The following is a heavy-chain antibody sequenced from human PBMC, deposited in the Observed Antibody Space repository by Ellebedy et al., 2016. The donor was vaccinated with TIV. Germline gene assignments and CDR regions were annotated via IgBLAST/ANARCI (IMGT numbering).Heavy chain of an antibody. CDR3: AREVGYIRGEGEDS. CDR2: ISNSGSTI. V-gene: IGHV3-11*01. CDR1: GFTFSDYY. Sequence: GESLKISCAASGFTFSDYYMSWIRQAPGKGLEWVSYISNSGSTISYADSVKGRFTISRDNAKNSLYLQMNSLRAEDTAVYYCAREVGYIRGEGEDSWGQGTLVTVSS. D-gene: IGHD6-25*01. J-gene: IGHJ4*02.